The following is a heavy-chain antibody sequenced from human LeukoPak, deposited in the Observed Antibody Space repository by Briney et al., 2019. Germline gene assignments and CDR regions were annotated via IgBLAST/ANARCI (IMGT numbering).Heavy chain of an antibody. D-gene: IGHD4-17*01. V-gene: IGHV4-59*11. CDR1: GGSISSHY. CDR2: IYYSGST. J-gene: IGHJ5*02. Sequence: PSETLSLTCSVPGGSISSHYWRWIRQPPGKGLEWIGYIYYSGSTKYNPSLKSRVTISVDTSKNQFSLKLSSVTAADTAVYYCARGGSTVTPGLLWFDPWGQGTLVTVSS. CDR3: ARGGSTVTPGLLWFDP.